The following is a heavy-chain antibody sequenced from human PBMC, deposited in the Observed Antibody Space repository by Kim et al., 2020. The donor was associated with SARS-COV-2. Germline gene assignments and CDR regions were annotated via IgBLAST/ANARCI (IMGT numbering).Heavy chain of an antibody. CDR3: AREGYSSSSDAFDI. Sequence: AYAVKRRFTISRDNSKNTLYLQMNSRRAEDTAVYYCAREGYSSSSDAFDIWGQGTMVTVSS. V-gene: IGHV3-53*01. D-gene: IGHD6-6*01. J-gene: IGHJ3*02.